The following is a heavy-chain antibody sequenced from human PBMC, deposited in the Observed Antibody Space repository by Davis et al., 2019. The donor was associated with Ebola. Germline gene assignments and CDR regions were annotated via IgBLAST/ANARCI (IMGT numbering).Heavy chain of an antibody. CDR1: GGSISSHY. J-gene: IGHJ4*02. D-gene: IGHD3-10*01. CDR2: IYYSGST. Sequence: PSETLSLTCTVSGGSISSHYWSWIRQPPGKGLEWIGYIYYSGSTNYNPSLKSRVTISVDTSKNQFSLKLSSVTAADTAVYYCARDLINAPFDYWGQGTLVTVSS. V-gene: IGHV4-59*11. CDR3: ARDLINAPFDY.